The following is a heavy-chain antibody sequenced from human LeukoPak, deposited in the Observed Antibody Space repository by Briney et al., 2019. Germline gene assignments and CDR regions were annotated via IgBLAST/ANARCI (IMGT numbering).Heavy chain of an antibody. CDR1: GYTFTSYA. CDR2: INAGNGNT. CDR3: ARGGPYYDILTGFNWFDP. J-gene: IGHJ5*02. V-gene: IGHV1-3*03. Sequence: ASVKVSCKASGYTFTSYAMHWVRQAPGQRLEWTGWINAGNGNTKYSQEFQGRVTITRDTSASTAYMELSSLRSEDMAVYYCARGGPYYDILTGFNWFDPWGQGTLVTVSS. D-gene: IGHD3-9*01.